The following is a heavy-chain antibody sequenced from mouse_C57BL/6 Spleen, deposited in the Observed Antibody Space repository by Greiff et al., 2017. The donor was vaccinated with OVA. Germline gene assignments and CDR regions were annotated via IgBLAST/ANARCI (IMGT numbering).Heavy chain of an antibody. J-gene: IGHJ3*01. D-gene: IGHD2-5*01. CDR3: ARSGYSNYLAWFAY. CDR2: IYPGSGST. V-gene: IGHV1-55*01. CDR1: GYTFTSYW. Sequence: QVQLQQPGAELVKPGASVKMSCKASGYTFTSYWITWVKQRPGQGLEWIGDIYPGSGSTNYNEKFKSKATLTVDTSSSTAYMQLSSLTSEDSAVDYCARSGYSNYLAWFAYWGQGTLVTVSA.